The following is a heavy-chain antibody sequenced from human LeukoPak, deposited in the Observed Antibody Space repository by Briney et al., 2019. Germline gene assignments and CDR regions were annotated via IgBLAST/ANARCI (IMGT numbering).Heavy chain of an antibody. CDR2: IYPGDSDT. V-gene: IGHV5-51*01. Sequence: GESLKISCKGSGYSFTNYWIGWVRQMPGKGLEWMGIIYPGDSDTRYSPSFQGQVTISADKSNSIAYLQWSSLKASDTAMYYCARREMSTKRAVKPADYRGQGTLVTVSS. J-gene: IGHJ4*02. CDR1: GYSFTNYW. CDR3: ARREMSTKRAVKPADY. D-gene: IGHD5-24*01.